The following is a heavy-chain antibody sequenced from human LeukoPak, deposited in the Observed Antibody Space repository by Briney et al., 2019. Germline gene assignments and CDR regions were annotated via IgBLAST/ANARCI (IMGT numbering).Heavy chain of an antibody. D-gene: IGHD2-21*01. CDR3: TRVVAGRAGLMDV. J-gene: IGHJ6*02. CDR2: ISGDAGST. Sequence: GGSLRLSCAASGFTFDNYAMHWVRQAPGKGLEWVSLISGDAGSTYYADSVRGRFTISRDNAKNTLYLQMTGLRAEDTGLYYCTRVVAGRAGLMDVWGRGTTVTVSS. V-gene: IGHV3-43*02. CDR1: GFTFDNYA.